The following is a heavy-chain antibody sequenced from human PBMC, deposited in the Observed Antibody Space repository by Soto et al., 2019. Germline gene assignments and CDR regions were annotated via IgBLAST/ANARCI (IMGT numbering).Heavy chain of an antibody. CDR3: ARVVMITFGGVIVSRWFDP. D-gene: IGHD3-16*02. J-gene: IGHJ5*02. V-gene: IGHV4-59*01. CDR2: IYYSGST. CDR1: GGSISSYY. Sequence: PSETLSLTCTVSGGSISSYYWSWIRQPPGKGLEWIGYIYYSGSTNYNPSLKSRVTISVDTSKNQFSLKLSSVTAADTAVYYCARVVMITFGGVIVSRWFDPWGQGTLVTVSS.